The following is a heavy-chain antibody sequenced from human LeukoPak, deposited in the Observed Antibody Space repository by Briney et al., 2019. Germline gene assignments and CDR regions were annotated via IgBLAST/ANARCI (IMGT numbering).Heavy chain of an antibody. V-gene: IGHV1-69*13. D-gene: IGHD3-22*01. J-gene: IGHJ4*02. CDR1: GGTFSSYA. CDR2: IIPIFGTA. CDR3: ARDSHYYDSSGYYYYFDC. Sequence: ASVKVSCKASGGTFSSYAISWVRQAPGQGLEWMGGIIPIFGTANYAQKFQGRVTITADESTSTAYMELSSLRSEDTAVYYCARDSHYYDSSGYYYYFDCWGQGTLVTVSS.